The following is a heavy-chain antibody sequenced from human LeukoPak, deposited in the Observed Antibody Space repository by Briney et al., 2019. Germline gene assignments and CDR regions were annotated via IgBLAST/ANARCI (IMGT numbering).Heavy chain of an antibody. CDR1: GFTFSSYG. CDR3: AKDSTLTIFGVVIVNYFDY. CDR2: IRYDGSNK. V-gene: IGHV3-30*02. D-gene: IGHD3-3*01. J-gene: IGHJ4*02. Sequence: GGSLRLSCAASGFTFSSYGMHWVRQAPGKGLEWVAFIRYDGSNKYYADSVKGRFTISRDNSKNTLYLEMNSLRAEDTAVYYCAKDSTLTIFGVVIVNYFDYWGQGTLVTVSS.